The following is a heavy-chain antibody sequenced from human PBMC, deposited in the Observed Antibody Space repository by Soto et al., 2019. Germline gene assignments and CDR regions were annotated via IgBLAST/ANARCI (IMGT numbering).Heavy chain of an antibody. CDR3: ARKHSLDYIRWGLDP. D-gene: IGHD4-4*01. CDR2: INPKSDDT. CDR1: GYPFSDNE. Sequence: ASVKVSCKASGYPFSDNEIHWLRRAPGQGLEWMGRINPKSDDTNYAQKFQGRVTMTRDTSIDTAYLELTGLTSDDTATYYCARKHSLDYIRWGLDPWGQGTLVTVSS. V-gene: IGHV1-2*02. J-gene: IGHJ5*02.